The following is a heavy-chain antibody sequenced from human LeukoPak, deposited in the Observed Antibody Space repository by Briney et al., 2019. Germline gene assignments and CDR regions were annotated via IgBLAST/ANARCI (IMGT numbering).Heavy chain of an antibody. D-gene: IGHD3-22*01. CDR3: ARSGGYDSSA. CDR1: GGSISSSSYY. V-gene: IGHV4-39*01. Sequence: SETLSLTCTVSGGSISSSSYYWGWIRQPPGKGLEWIGSIYYSGSTYYNPSLKSRVTISVDTSKNQFSLKLSSVTAADTAVYYCARSGGYDSSAWGQGTLVSVSS. CDR2: IYYSGST. J-gene: IGHJ5*02.